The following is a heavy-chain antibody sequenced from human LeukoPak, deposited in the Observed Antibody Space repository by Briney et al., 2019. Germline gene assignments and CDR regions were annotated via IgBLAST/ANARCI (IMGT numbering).Heavy chain of an antibody. J-gene: IGHJ4*02. CDR1: GYTFRNYG. CDR3: ARGRLKRVPFTKVAGALDY. Sequence: ASVKVSCKASGYTFRNYGITWVRQAPGQGLEWMGWIGTYNGNTDYAQKFQGRVIMTADTWTTTAHMELRRLRSDDTAVYYCARGRLKRVPFTKVAGALDYWGQGTRVTVSS. D-gene: IGHD6-19*01. V-gene: IGHV1-18*01. CDR2: IGTYNGNT.